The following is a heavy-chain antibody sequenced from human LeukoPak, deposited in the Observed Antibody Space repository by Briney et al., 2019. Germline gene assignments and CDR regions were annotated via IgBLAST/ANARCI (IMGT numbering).Heavy chain of an antibody. J-gene: IGHJ4*02. CDR1: GGSFSGYY. CDR2: INHSGSI. V-gene: IGHV4-34*01. D-gene: IGHD3-22*01. Sequence: PSETLSLTCAVYGGSFSGYYWSWIRQPPGQGLEWIGEINHSGSINYNPSLKSRVTISVDTSKNQFSLKLSSVTAADTAVYYCARGHYDSSGYYGYWGQGTLVTVSS. CDR3: ARGHYDSSGYYGY.